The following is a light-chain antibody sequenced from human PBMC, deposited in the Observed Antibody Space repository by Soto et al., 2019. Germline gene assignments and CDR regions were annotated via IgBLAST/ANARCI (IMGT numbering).Light chain of an antibody. J-gene: IGKJ1*01. CDR3: QQYDSSPRT. Sequence: EIVLTQSPGTLSLSPGERATLSCRASQSVSSSYLAWYQQKPGQAPRLLIYNAFNRATGIPDRFSGSGSGTDFTLTISRLEPEDFAVYWCQQYDSSPRTFGQGTKVDIK. V-gene: IGKV3-20*01. CDR2: NAF. CDR1: QSVSSSY.